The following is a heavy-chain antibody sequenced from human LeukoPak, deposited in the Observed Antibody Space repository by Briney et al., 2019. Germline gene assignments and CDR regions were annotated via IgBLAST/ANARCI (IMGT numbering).Heavy chain of an antibody. D-gene: IGHD4-17*01. CDR3: ARGTPPHYYGDLDY. J-gene: IGHJ4*02. Sequence: RASVKVSCKASGYTFTSYDINWVRQATGQGLEWMGWMNPNSGNTGYAQKFQGRVTMTRNTSISTAYMELSSLRSEDTAVYYCARGTPPHYYGDLDYWGQGTLVTVPS. CDR1: GYTFTSYD. V-gene: IGHV1-8*01. CDR2: MNPNSGNT.